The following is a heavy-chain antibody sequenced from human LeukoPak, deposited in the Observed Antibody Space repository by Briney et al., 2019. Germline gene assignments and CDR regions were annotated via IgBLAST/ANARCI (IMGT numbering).Heavy chain of an antibody. D-gene: IGHD3-3*01. CDR3: ARGSRSGFDIRNWFDP. V-gene: IGHV3-7*01. CDR1: GFTFSSYW. J-gene: IGHJ5*02. CDR2: IKQDGSER. Sequence: GGSLRLSCAASGFTFSSYWMSWVRQAPGKGLEWVANIKQDGSERYYVDSLKGQFTISRDNAKNSLYLQMNSLRAEDTAVYYCARGSRSGFDIRNWFDPWGQGTLVTVSS.